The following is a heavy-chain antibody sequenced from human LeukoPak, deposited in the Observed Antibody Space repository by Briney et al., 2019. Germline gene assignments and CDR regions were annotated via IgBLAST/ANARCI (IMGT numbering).Heavy chain of an antibody. V-gene: IGHV6-1*01. D-gene: IGHD2-2*01. J-gene: IGHJ4*02. CDR3: ARESPTGYQLLWGLDY. CDR2: TYYRSKWYN. CDR1: GDSVSSNSAA. Sequence: PSQSLSLTCAISGDSVSSNSAARNWIRQSPSRGLEWPGRTYYRSKWYNDYAVSVKSRITINPDTSKNQFSLQLNSVPPEDTAVYYCARESPTGYQLLWGLDYWGQGTLVTVSS.